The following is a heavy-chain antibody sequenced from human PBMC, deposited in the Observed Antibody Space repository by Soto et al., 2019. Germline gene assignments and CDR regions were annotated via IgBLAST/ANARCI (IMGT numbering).Heavy chain of an antibody. CDR3: ARGAEKKTNILTGYYP. J-gene: IGHJ5*02. V-gene: IGHV4-34*01. CDR1: GGSISSYY. CDR2: INHSGST. Sequence: SETLSLTCTVSGGSISSYYWSWIRQPPGKGLEWIGEINHSGSTNYNPSLKSRVTISVDTSKNQFSLKLSSVTAADTAVYYCARGAEKKTNILTGYYPWGQGTLVTVSS. D-gene: IGHD3-9*01.